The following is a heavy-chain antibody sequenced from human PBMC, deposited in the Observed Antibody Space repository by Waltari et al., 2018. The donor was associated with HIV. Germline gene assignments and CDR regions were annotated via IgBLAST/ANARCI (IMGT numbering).Heavy chain of an antibody. Sequence: EVQLVESGGGLVQHGGSLRLSCSASGFTFGSHSMNWVRQAPGKGLEWVSYISSSGSTIYYADSVRGRFTISRDNAKNSLYLQLNSLRAEDTAVYYCARDYSGTYADFDYWGQGTLVTVSS. CDR1: GFTFGSHS. D-gene: IGHD1-26*01. J-gene: IGHJ4*02. CDR3: ARDYSGTYADFDY. CDR2: ISSSGSTI. V-gene: IGHV3-48*01.